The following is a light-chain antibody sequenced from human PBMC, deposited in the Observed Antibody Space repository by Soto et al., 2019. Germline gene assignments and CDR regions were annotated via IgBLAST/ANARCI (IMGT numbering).Light chain of an antibody. CDR3: SSYTSSSLYV. CDR1: SIDVGGYNY. Sequence: QSVLTQPASVSGSPGQSITISCTGTSIDVGGYNYVSWYQQLPGTAPKLMIYDVSDRPSGVSNRFAGSKSGNTASLTISVLQAEDGSDYYCSSYTSSSLYVFGAGTKLTVL. CDR2: DVS. V-gene: IGLV2-14*01. J-gene: IGLJ1*01.